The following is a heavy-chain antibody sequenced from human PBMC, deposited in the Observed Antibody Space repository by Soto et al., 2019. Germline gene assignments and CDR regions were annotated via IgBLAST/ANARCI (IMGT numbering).Heavy chain of an antibody. J-gene: IGHJ6*02. CDR3: ARSQGSSTSLEIYYYYYYGMDV. CDR2: IIPISGTA. CDR1: GATFSSYA. Sequence: QVQLVQSGAEVKKPGSSVKVSCKASGATFSSYAISWVRQAPGQGLEWMGGIIPISGTANYAQKFQGRFTRSADESSSTAYMELSSLRSEDTAVYYCARSQGSSTSLEIYYYYYYGMDVWGQGTTVTVSS. D-gene: IGHD2-2*01. V-gene: IGHV1-69*01.